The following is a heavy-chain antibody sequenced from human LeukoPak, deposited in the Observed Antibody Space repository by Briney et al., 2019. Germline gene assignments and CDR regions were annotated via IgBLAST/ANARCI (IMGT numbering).Heavy chain of an antibody. CDR1: GFTFNNYA. J-gene: IGHJ6*02. CDR3: ARDRCSSTSCYLYYYYYGMDV. Sequence: GGSLRLSCAASGFTFNNYAMHWVRQAPGKGLEWVAVISYDGSNKYYADSVKGRFTISRDNSKNTLYLQMNSLRAEDTAVYYCARDRCSSTSCYLYYYYYGMDVWGQGTTVTVSS. CDR2: ISYDGSNK. V-gene: IGHV3-30-3*01. D-gene: IGHD2-2*01.